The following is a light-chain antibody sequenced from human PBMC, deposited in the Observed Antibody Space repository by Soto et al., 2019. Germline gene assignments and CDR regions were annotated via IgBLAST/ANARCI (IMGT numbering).Light chain of an antibody. J-gene: IGKJ1*01. CDR3: QQFASSPRT. Sequence: EIVLTQSPGTLSLSPGERATLSCRASQSVNINYLAWYQQKPGQSPRLLMYGTSTRATGVPGRFSGSGSGTDFTLTISRLEPEDFAVYYCQQFASSPRTLGQGIKVE. V-gene: IGKV3-20*01. CDR2: GTS. CDR1: QSVNINY.